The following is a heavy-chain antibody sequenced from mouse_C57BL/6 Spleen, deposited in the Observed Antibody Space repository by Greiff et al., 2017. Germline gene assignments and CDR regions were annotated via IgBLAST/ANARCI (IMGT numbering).Heavy chain of an antibody. D-gene: IGHD1-1*01. Sequence: VQLQQSGTVLARPGASVKMSCKTSGYTFTSYWMHWVKQRPGQGLEWIGAIYPGNSDTSYNQKFKGKAKLTAVTSASTPYMELSSLTNEDSAVYYCTRGGYYGSRYFDVWGTGTTVTVSS. J-gene: IGHJ1*03. CDR3: TRGGYYGSRYFDV. CDR2: IYPGNSDT. V-gene: IGHV1-5*01. CDR1: GYTFTSYW.